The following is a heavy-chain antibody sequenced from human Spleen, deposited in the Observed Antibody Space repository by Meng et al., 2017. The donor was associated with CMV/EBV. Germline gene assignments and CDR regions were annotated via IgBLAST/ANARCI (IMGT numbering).Heavy chain of an antibody. CDR2: IYHSGST. Sequence: SQTLSLTCAASGFTFSNYWGWIRQPPGKGLEWIGSIYHSGSTYYNPSLKSRVTISVDTSKNQFSLKLSSVTAADTAVYYCARAGYCSSASCHYYYYYHMDVWGQGTTVTVSS. CDR3: ARAGYCSSASCHYYYYYHMDV. V-gene: IGHV4-38-2*01. J-gene: IGHJ6*02. D-gene: IGHD2-2*01. CDR1: GFTFSNY.